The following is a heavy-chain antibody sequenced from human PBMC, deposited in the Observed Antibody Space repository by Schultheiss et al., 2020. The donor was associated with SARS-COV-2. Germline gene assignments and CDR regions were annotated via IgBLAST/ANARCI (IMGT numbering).Heavy chain of an antibody. CDR2: IYHSGST. CDR1: GYSISSGYY. J-gene: IGHJ3*02. V-gene: IGHV4-38-2*02. D-gene: IGHD1-26*01. CDR3: ARGRWEGAFDI. Sequence: SETLSLTCTVSGYSISSGYYWGWIRQPPGKGLEWIGSIYHSGSTYYNPSLKSRVTISLDTSKNQFSLKLSSVTAADTAVYYCARGRWEGAFDIWGQGTMVTVSS.